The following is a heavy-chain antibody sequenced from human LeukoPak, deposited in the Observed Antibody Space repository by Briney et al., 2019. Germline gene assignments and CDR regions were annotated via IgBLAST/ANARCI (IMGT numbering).Heavy chain of an antibody. CDR3: AKTLPYGAGSFDY. V-gene: IGHV3-48*01. CDR1: GFTFSSYA. D-gene: IGHD3-10*01. Sequence: PGGSLRLSCAASGFTFSSYAMNWVRQAPGKGLEWVSYISSSSRTIYYADSVKGRFTISRDNSKNTLYLQMNSLRSEDTAMFYCAKTLPYGAGSFDYWGQGTLVTVSS. J-gene: IGHJ4*02. CDR2: ISSSSRTI.